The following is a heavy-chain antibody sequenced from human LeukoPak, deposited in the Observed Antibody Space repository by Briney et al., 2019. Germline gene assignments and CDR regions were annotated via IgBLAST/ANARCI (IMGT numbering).Heavy chain of an antibody. D-gene: IGHD5-18*01. J-gene: IGHJ4*02. CDR2: IIPIFGTA. Sequence: GASVKVSCKASGYTFTSYGISWVRQAPGQGLEWMGGIIPIFGTANYAQKFQDRVTITTDESTSTAYMELSSLRSEDTAVYYCARDSLRLQLWLVYWGQGTLVTVSS. CDR3: ARDSLRLQLWLVY. CDR1: GYTFTSYG. V-gene: IGHV1-69*05.